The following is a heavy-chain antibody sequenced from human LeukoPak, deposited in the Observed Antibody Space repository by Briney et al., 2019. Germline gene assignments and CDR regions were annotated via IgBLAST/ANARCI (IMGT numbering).Heavy chain of an antibody. Sequence: SETLSLTCAVSGGSISNTDHWTWVRQPPGTGLEWIGEMYHDGYTNYNPSLKSRVTMSVDKSKNHFSLKLTSVTAADTAVYYCARSRGAVAGWSFDIWGQGTVVTVSS. CDR1: GGSISNTDH. J-gene: IGHJ3*02. CDR3: ARSRGAVAGWSFDI. V-gene: IGHV4-4*02. CDR2: MYHDGYT. D-gene: IGHD6-19*01.